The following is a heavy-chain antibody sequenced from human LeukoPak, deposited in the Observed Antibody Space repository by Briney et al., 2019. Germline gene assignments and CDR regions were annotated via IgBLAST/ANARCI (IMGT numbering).Heavy chain of an antibody. V-gene: IGHV3-48*03. CDR3: ARDGSRHCSGGTCSHFAY. CDR1: GFTFSSYE. J-gene: IGHJ4*02. D-gene: IGHD2-15*01. Sequence: GGSLRLSCAASGFTFSSYEMNWVRQAPGKGLEWVSYISSSSSTIYYADSVKGRFTISRDNAKKSLFLQMNSLRVEDTAVYYCARDGSRHCSGGTCSHFAYWGQGTLVTVSS. CDR2: ISSSSSTI.